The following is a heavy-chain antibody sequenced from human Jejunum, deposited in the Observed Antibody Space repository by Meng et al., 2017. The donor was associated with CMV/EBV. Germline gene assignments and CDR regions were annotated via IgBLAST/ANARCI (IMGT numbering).Heavy chain of an antibody. CDR2: IWYDGSNK. D-gene: IGHD3-22*01. CDR1: FTFSSYG. CDR3: AKGLYYYDSSGYPFDY. V-gene: IGHV3-33*06. J-gene: IGHJ4*02. Sequence: FTFSSYGMHWVRQAPGKGLEWVAVIWYDGSNKYYADSVKGRFTISRDNSKNTLYLQMNSLRAEDTAVYYCAKGLYYYDSSGYPFDYWGQGTLVTSPQ.